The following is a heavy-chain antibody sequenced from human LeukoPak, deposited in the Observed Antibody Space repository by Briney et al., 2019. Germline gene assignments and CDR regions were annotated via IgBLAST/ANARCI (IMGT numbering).Heavy chain of an antibody. V-gene: IGHV3-7*01. J-gene: IGHJ5*02. D-gene: IGHD3-22*01. CDR2: IKQDGSEK. Sequence: PGGSLRLSCAASGFTFSSYWMSWVRQAPGKGLEWVANIKQDGSEKYYVDSVKGRFTISRDNAKNSLYLQMNSLRAEDTAVYYCARETMIVRSGWFDPWGQGTLVTVSS. CDR1: GFTFSSYW. CDR3: ARETMIVRSGWFDP.